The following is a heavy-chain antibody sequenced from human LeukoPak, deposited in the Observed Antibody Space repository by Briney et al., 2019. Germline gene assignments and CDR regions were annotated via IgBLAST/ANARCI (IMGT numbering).Heavy chain of an antibody. V-gene: IGHV1-2*02. CDR3: ARARGVLHYDFWSGYTD. Sequence: ASVKVSCKASGYTFTGYYMHWVRQAPGQGLEWMGWTNPNSGGTNYAQKFQGRVTMTRDTSISTAYMELSRLRSDDTAVYYCARARGVLHYDFWSGYTDWGQGTLVTVSS. D-gene: IGHD3-3*01. CDR1: GYTFTGYY. CDR2: TNPNSGGT. J-gene: IGHJ4*02.